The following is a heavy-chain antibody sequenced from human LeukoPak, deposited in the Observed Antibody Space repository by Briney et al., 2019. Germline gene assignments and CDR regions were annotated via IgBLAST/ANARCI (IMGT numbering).Heavy chain of an antibody. V-gene: IGHV1-18*01. CDR2: ISAYNGNT. Sequence: GSVKVSCKASGYTFTSYGISWVRQAPGQGLEWMGWISAYNGNTNYAQKLQGRVTMTRDTSISTAYMELSRLRSDDTAVYYCARAGGGRFSGSNWFDPWGQGTLVTVSS. CDR3: ARAGGGRFSGSNWFDP. CDR1: GYTFTSYG. D-gene: IGHD3-10*01. J-gene: IGHJ5*02.